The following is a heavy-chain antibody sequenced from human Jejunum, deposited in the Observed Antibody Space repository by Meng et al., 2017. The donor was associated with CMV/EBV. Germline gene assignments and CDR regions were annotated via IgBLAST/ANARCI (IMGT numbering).Heavy chain of an antibody. V-gene: IGHV3-23*01. D-gene: IGHD6-19*01. CDR1: GFTFSTHA. CDR3: ARDRATLVEWLA. Sequence: EVHLLESGGGLGQPGGSLRLSCAASGFTFSTHAMNWVRQAPGKGLEWVSAISGSGYSTYYADSVKGRFTISRDNSKNTLYLQMNSLTTEDTAVYYCARDRATLVEWLAWGQGTLVTVSS. CDR2: ISGSGYST. J-gene: IGHJ5*02.